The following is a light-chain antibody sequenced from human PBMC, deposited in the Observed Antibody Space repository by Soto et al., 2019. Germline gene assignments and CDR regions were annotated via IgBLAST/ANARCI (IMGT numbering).Light chain of an antibody. CDR2: GAS. V-gene: IGKV3-15*01. CDR1: QSVGSN. CDR3: QQYGDWPRT. J-gene: IGKJ1*01. Sequence: IVMTQSPATLSVSPGERATLSCRASQSVGSNLAWYQQRPGQAPRLLMYGASARATAIPARFSGSGSGTEFTLTISSLQSEDFAVYYCQQYGDWPRTFGQGTKVDIK.